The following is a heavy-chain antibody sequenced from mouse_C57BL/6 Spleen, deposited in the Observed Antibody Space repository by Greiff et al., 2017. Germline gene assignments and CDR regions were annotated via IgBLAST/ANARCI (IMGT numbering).Heavy chain of an antibody. V-gene: IGHV1-82*01. CDR3: AGYYGNYGYWYFDV. CDR2: IYPGDGDT. J-gene: IGHJ1*03. Sequence: QVQLQQSGPELVKPGASVKISCKASGYAFSSSWMNWVKQRPGKGLEWIGRIYPGDGDTNYNGKFKGKATLTADKSSSTAYMQLSSLTSEDSAVYFCAGYYGNYGYWYFDVWGTGTTVTVSS. CDR1: GYAFSSSW. D-gene: IGHD2-1*01.